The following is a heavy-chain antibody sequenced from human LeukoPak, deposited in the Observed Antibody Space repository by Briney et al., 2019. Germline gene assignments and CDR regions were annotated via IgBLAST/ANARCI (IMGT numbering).Heavy chain of an antibody. CDR2: IYYSGST. V-gene: IGHV4-39*01. CDR1: GGSISSSSYY. CDR3: ASLSYGPPPIDY. D-gene: IGHD4-17*01. J-gene: IGHJ4*02. Sequence: SETLSLTCTVSGGSISSSSYYWGWIRQPPGKGLEWIGSIYYSGSTYYNPSLKIRVTISVDTSKNQSSLKLSSVTAADTAVYYCASLSYGPPPIDYWGQGTLVTVSS.